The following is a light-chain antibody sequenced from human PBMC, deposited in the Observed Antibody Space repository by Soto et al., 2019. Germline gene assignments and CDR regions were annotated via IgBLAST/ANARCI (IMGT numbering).Light chain of an antibody. J-gene: IGLJ1*01. CDR3: CSYAGSYILSV. V-gene: IGLV2-11*01. Sequence: QSVLTQPRSVSGSPGQSVTISCTGTSSDVGSYNYVSWYQQHPGKAPKLMIYDVSKRPSGVPDRFSGSKSGNTASLTISGLQAEDEADYYCCSYAGSYILSVFGTGTKVTVL. CDR2: DVS. CDR1: SSDVGSYNY.